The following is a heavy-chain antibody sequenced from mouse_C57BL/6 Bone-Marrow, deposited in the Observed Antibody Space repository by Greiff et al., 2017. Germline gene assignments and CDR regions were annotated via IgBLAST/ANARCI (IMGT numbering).Heavy chain of an antibody. CDR2: INPYNGDT. Sequence: VQLQQSGPELVKPGDSVKISCKASGYSFTGYFMNWVMQSHGKSLEWIGRINPYNGDTFYNQKFKGKATLTVDKSSSTAHMELRSLTSEDSAVYYCARCVPYGTFDYWGQGTTLTVSS. D-gene: IGHD2-10*02. V-gene: IGHV1-20*01. CDR3: ARCVPYGTFDY. J-gene: IGHJ2*01. CDR1: GYSFTGYF.